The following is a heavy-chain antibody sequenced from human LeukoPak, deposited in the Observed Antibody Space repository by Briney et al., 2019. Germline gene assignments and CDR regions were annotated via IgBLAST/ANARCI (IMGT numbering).Heavy chain of an antibody. V-gene: IGHV4-34*01. D-gene: IGHD5-18*01. Sequence: SETLSLTCAVYGGSFSGYYWSWIRQPPGKGLEWIGEINHSGSTNYNPSLKSRVTISVDTSKNQFSLKLSSVTAADTAVYYCARAVDSYGYKYYFDYWGQGTLVTVSS. CDR1: GGSFSGYY. CDR2: INHSGST. CDR3: ARAVDSYGYKYYFDY. J-gene: IGHJ4*02.